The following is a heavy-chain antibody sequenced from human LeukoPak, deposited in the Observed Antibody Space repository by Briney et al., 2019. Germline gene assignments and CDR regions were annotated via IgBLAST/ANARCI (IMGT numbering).Heavy chain of an antibody. J-gene: IGHJ2*01. CDR1: GGSISSYD. D-gene: IGHD6-13*01. V-gene: IGHV4-4*07. CDR3: ARVSSSWYQDWYFDL. CDR2: IYTRGST. Sequence: PSETLSLTCTVSGGSISSYDWSWIRPPAGKRLEWIGRIYTRGSTNYNPSLKSRVIMPVATSKNQSSLKLSSATAADTAGYYCARVSSSWYQDWYFDLWGRGTLVTVSS.